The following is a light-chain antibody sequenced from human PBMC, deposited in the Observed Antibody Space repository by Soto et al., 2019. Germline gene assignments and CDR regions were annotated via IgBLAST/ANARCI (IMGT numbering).Light chain of an antibody. V-gene: IGKV1-5*01. CDR3: QQYGGSPIT. J-gene: IGKJ5*01. CDR2: DAS. Sequence: DIQMTQSPTTLSASVGDRVTITCRASQSISSWLAWYQQKPGKAPKLLIYDASSLESGVPSRFSGSGSGTEITLTISRLEPEDFALYYCQQYGGSPITFGLGTRLEIK. CDR1: QSISSW.